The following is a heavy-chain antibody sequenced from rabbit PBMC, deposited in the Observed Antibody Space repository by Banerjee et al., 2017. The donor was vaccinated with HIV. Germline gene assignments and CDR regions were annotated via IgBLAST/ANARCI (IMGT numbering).Heavy chain of an antibody. J-gene: IGHJ3*01. V-gene: IGHV1S8*01. D-gene: IGHD7-1*01. CDR3: ARDLADYTGYNYVTRLDL. Sequence: QEQLVESGGGLVQPGGSLKLSCKASGFILSSYGVSWVRQAPGKGLEWIGYIDPVFRSTYYASGVNGRFTISSHNAQNTLYLQLNSLTAADTATYFCARDLADYTGYNYVTRLDLWGPGTLVTVS. CDR2: IDPVFRST. CDR1: GFILSSYG.